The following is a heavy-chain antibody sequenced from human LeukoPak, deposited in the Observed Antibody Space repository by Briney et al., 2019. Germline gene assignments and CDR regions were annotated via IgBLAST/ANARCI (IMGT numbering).Heavy chain of an antibody. D-gene: IGHD6-13*01. CDR3: ARHKPYSSSRPYYFDY. V-gene: IGHV5-51*01. Sequence: GASLQISCKGSGYSFTNYWIGWVRQMPGKGLEWMGIIYPADSDTKYSPSFQGQVTISVDKSINTAYLQWSSLKASDTAMYYCARHKPYSSSRPYYFDYWGQGTLVTVSS. CDR2: IYPADSDT. J-gene: IGHJ4*02. CDR1: GYSFTNYW.